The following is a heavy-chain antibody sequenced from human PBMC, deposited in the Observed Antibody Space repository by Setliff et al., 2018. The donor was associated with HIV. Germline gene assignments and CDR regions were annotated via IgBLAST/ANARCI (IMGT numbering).Heavy chain of an antibody. Sequence: TLTLTVTCTFSGFSLSTTGVGVGWIRQSPGKALEWLALIYWDDTKRYSPSLKNRLDIYKDTSKNQVVLTMTNMDPSDSGKYFCAHKHGYSTGWLDYWGQGALVTVSS. CDR3: AHKHGYSTGWLDY. CDR1: GFSLSTTGVG. CDR2: IYWDDTK. D-gene: IGHD2-8*02. V-gene: IGHV2-5*02. J-gene: IGHJ4*02.